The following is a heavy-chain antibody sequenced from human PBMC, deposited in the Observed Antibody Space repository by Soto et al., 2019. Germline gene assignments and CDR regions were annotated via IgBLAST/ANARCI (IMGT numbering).Heavy chain of an antibody. CDR2: IYYSGST. J-gene: IGHJ5*02. CDR1: GGSISSGDYY. CDR3: ASLKLGYSTFDP. Sequence: QVQLQESGPGLVKPSQTLSLTCTVSGGSISSGDYYWSWIRQPPGKGLEWIGYIYYSGSTYYNPSLKSRVTISVAASKNQVSLTLSSVTAADTAVYYCASLKLGYSTFDPWGQGTLVTVSS. D-gene: IGHD5-18*01. V-gene: IGHV4-30-4*01.